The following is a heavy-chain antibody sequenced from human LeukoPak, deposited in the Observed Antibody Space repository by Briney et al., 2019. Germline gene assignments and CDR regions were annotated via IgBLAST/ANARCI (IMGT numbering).Heavy chain of an antibody. J-gene: IGHJ4*02. CDR3: ASRPGIAAADY. CDR2: IYYSGST. CDR1: GGSNSSYY. D-gene: IGHD6-13*01. Sequence: SETLSLTCTVSGGSNSSYYWSWIRQPAGKGLEWIGYIYYSGSTNYNPSLKSRVTISIDASKRQFSLKLSSVTAADTVVYYCASRPGIAAADYWGQGTLVTVSS. V-gene: IGHV4-59*08.